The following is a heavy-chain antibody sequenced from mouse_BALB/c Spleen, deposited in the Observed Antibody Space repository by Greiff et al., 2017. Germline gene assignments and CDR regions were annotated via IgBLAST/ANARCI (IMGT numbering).Heavy chain of an antibody. CDR3: ARGVSGLFAY. Sequence: EVMLVESGPGLVKPSQSLSLTCTVTGYSITSDYAWNWIRQFPGNKLEWMGYISYSGSTSYNPSLKSRISITRDTSKNQFFLQLNSVTTEDTATYYCARGVSGLFAYWGQGTLVTVSA. V-gene: IGHV3-2*02. CDR1: GYSITSDYA. J-gene: IGHJ3*01. D-gene: IGHD3-1*01. CDR2: ISYSGST.